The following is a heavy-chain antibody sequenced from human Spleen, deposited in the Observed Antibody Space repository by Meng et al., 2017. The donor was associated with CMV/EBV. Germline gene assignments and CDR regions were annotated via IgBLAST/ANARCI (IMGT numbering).Heavy chain of an antibody. D-gene: IGHD2-21*01. Sequence: SETLSLTCTVSGGSISSYYWSWIRQPPGKGLEWIGYIYYSGSTNYNPSLKSRFTISVDTSKNKFSLKLNSVTAADTAVYYCARIGSYCGGDCYSGFDYWGQGTLVTVSS. CDR1: GGSISSYY. CDR3: ARIGSYCGGDCYSGFDY. V-gene: IGHV4-59*12. CDR2: IYYSGST. J-gene: IGHJ4*02.